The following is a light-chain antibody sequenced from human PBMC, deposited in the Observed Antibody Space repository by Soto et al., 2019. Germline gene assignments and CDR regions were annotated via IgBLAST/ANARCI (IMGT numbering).Light chain of an antibody. V-gene: IGKV1-5*03. CDR3: QHYNSYSEA. CDR2: KAS. CDR1: QTISSW. J-gene: IGKJ1*01. Sequence: DIQMTQSPSSLSASVGDRVTITCRASQTISSWLAWYQQKQGKAHKXLIYKASTLKSGVPSRFSGSGSGTELTLTISSLQPDDFATYYCQHYNSYSEAFGQGTKVDIK.